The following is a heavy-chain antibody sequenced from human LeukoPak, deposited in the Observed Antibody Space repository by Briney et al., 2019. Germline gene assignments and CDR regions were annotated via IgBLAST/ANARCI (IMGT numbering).Heavy chain of an antibody. CDR3: ARDQSLLWFGEAYNWFDP. V-gene: IGHV4-4*07. Sequence: PSQTLSLTCTVSGGSISSYYWSWIRQPAGKGLEWIGRIYTSGSTNYNPSLKSRVTMSVDTSKNQFSLKLSSVTAADTAVYYCARDQSLLWFGEAYNWFDPWGQGTLATVSS. CDR2: IYTSGST. CDR1: GGSISSYY. J-gene: IGHJ5*02. D-gene: IGHD3-10*01.